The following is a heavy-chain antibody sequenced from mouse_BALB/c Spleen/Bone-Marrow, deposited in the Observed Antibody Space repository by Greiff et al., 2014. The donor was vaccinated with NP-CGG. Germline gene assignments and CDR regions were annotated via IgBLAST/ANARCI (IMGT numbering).Heavy chain of an antibody. J-gene: IGHJ3*01. V-gene: IGHV2-6-4*01. Sequence: VQRVESGPGLVAPSQSLSITCTVSGFSLSRYSIHWIRQPPGNGLEWLGMIWGGGSTDYNSALKSRLSISKDNSKSQVFLKMXXLQTDDTAIYYCARNLRDPFAYWGQGTLVTVSA. CDR1: GFSLSRYS. CDR3: ARNLRDPFAY. CDR2: IWGGGST.